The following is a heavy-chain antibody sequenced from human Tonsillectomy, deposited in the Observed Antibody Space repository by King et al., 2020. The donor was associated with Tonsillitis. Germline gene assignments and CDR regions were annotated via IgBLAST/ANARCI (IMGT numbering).Heavy chain of an antibody. CDR1: GFTFSSYT. CDR2: ISYDGSNK. CDR3: ARDPYSSGWLTVGYFDY. J-gene: IGHJ4*02. V-gene: IGHV3-30-3*01. D-gene: IGHD6-19*01. Sequence: VQLVESGGGVVQPGRSLRLSCAASGFTFSSYTMHWVRQAPGKGLEWVAVISYDGSNKYYADSVKGRFTISRDNSKNTRYLQMNSLRSDDTAVYYCARDPYSSGWLTVGYFDYWGQGTLVTVSS.